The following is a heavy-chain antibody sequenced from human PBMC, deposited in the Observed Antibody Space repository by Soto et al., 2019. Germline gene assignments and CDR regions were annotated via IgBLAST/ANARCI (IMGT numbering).Heavy chain of an antibody. CDR2: IYPGDSDT. J-gene: IGHJ6*02. V-gene: IGHV5-51*01. Sequence: PXESLKVTWQWSGDTFTDYGIGLVLQLPGKGLEWMGIIYPGDSDTRYSPSFQGHVTITVDKSTSTAYLQWNTLKASDTAMYYCARHISNSRYYYSAMDVCGQRTTVSVSS. CDR3: ARHISNSRYYYSAMDV. D-gene: IGHD4-4*01. CDR1: GDTFTDYG.